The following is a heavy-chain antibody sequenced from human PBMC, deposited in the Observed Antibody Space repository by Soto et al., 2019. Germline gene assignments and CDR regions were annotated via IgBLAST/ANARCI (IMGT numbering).Heavy chain of an antibody. V-gene: IGHV3-23*01. CDR3: AKRYKGGGYYYYYMDV. CDR1: GFTFSSYA. D-gene: IGHD5-18*01. CDR2: ISGSGGST. J-gene: IGHJ6*03. Sequence: PGGSLRLSCAASGFTFSSYAMSWVRQAPGKGLEWVSAISGSGGSTYYADSVKGRFTISRDNSKNTLYLQMNSLRAEDTAVYYCAKRYKGGGYYYYYMDVWGKGTTVTVSS.